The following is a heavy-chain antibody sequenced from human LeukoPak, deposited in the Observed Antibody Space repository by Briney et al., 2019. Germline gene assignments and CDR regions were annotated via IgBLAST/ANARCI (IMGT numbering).Heavy chain of an antibody. CDR3: ARESESSGWYDG. CDR2: IRYDGNNK. J-gene: IGHJ5*02. D-gene: IGHD3-22*01. CDR1: GFTFSNYG. V-gene: IGHV3-33*01. Sequence: GRSLRLSCAASGFTFSNYGMHWVRQAPGKGLEWVAVIRYDGNNKYYADSVKGRFTISRDNSKNSLYLQMSSLRSEDTALYYCARESESSGWYDGWGQGTLVTVSS.